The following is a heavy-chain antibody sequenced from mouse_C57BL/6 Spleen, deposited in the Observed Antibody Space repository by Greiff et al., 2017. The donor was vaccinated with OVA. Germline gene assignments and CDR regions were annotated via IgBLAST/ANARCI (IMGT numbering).Heavy chain of an antibody. CDR3: ARGDYGVVYYAMDD. Sequence: EVQLVESGGGLVKPGGSLKLSCAASGFTFSDYGMHWVRQAPEKGLEWVAYISSGSSTIYYADTVKGRFTLSRDNAKNTLFLQMTSLRSEDTAMYYCARGDYGVVYYAMDDWGKGTSVTVSS. D-gene: IGHD2-4*01. J-gene: IGHJ4*01. V-gene: IGHV5-17*01. CDR2: ISSGSSTI. CDR1: GFTFSDYG.